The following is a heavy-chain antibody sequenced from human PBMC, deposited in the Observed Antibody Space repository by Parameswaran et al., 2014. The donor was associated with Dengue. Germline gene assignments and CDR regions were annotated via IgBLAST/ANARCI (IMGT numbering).Heavy chain of an antibody. CDR3: ARDRGDFWSGYNWFDP. D-gene: IGHD3-3*01. V-gene: IGHV1-3*01. J-gene: IGHJ5*02. CDR2: INAGNGNT. Sequence: WVRQAPGQRLEWMGWINAGNGNTKYSQKFQDRVTITRDTSASTAYMELSSLRSEDTGVYYCARDRGDFWSGYNWFDPWGQGTLVTVSS.